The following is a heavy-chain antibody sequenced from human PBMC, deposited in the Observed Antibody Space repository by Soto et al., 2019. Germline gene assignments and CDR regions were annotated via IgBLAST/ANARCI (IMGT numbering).Heavy chain of an antibody. CDR1: GFTFSSYG. Sequence: QVQLVESGGGVVQPGRSLRLSCAASGFTFSSYGMHWVRQAPGKGLERVAVIWYDGSNKYYADSVKGRFTISRDNSKNTLYLQMNSLRAEDTAVYYCARRSRDTAHPRGGMDVWGQGTTVTVSS. V-gene: IGHV3-33*01. D-gene: IGHD5-18*01. CDR2: IWYDGSNK. J-gene: IGHJ6*02. CDR3: ARRSRDTAHPRGGMDV.